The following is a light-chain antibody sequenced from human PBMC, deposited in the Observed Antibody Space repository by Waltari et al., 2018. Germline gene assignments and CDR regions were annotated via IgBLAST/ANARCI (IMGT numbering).Light chain of an antibody. CDR1: QGISNY. Sequence: DPQMTQSPSSLSASVGDRVTITCRASQGISNYLAWYQQKPGKVPMLLIFAASTLQSGVPSRFSGSGSGTDFTLTISSLQPEDVASYYCQKYNSAPWTFGQGTKVEIK. J-gene: IGKJ1*01. V-gene: IGKV1-27*01. CDR2: AAS. CDR3: QKYNSAPWT.